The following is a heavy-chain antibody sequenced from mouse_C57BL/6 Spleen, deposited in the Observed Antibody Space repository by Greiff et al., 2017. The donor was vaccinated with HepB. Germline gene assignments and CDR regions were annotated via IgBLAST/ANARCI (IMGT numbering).Heavy chain of an antibody. CDR1: GYTFTSYW. V-gene: IGHV1-64*01. CDR2: IHPNSGST. J-gene: IGHJ4*01. Sequence: VQLQQPGAELVKPGASVKLSCKASGYTFTSYWMHWVKQRPGQGLEWIGMIHPNSGSTNYNEKFKSKATLTVDKSSSTAYMQLSSLTSEDSAVYYCATTVVDYYAMDYWGQGASVTVSS. CDR3: ATTVVDYYAMDY. D-gene: IGHD1-1*01.